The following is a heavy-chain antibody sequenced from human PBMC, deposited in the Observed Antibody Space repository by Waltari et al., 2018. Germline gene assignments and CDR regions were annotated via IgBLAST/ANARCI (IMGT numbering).Heavy chain of an antibody. CDR1: GFTFSSYA. J-gene: IGHJ4*02. D-gene: IGHD2-21*02. Sequence: EVQLVESGGGLVQPGGSLRLSCAASGFTFSSYAMSWVRQAPGKGLEWVSAISGSGGSTYYADSVKGRFTISRDNSKNTLYLQMNGLRDDDTAIYYCAKEGLGGDRQFDYWGQGTLVRVSS. V-gene: IGHV3-23*04. CDR2: ISGSGGST. CDR3: AKEGLGGDRQFDY.